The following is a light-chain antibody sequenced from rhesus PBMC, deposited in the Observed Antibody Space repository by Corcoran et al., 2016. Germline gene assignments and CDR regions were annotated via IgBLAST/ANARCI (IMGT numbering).Light chain of an antibody. J-gene: IGKJ4*01. V-gene: IGKV1-74*01. CDR3: QHSYGTPLT. CDR2: KAS. CDR1: ENVNNY. Sequence: DIQMTQSPSSLSASVGDRVTITCRASENVNNYLHWYQKKPGKAPKLLIYKASTLESGVPSRFSGSGSGTDFTLTISSLQPEDFATYYCQHSYGTPLTFGGGTKVELK.